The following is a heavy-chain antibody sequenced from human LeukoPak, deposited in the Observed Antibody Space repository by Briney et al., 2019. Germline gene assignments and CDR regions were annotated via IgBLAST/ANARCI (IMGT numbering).Heavy chain of an antibody. Sequence: GGSLGLSCAASGFTFSSYEMNWVRQAPGKGLEWVSYISSSGSTIYYADSVKGRFTISRDNAKNSLYLQMNSLRAEDTAVYYCARDYYGSGSYPNWFDPWGQGTLVTVSS. CDR2: ISSSGSTI. V-gene: IGHV3-48*03. D-gene: IGHD3-10*01. CDR3: ARDYYGSGSYPNWFDP. CDR1: GFTFSSYE. J-gene: IGHJ5*02.